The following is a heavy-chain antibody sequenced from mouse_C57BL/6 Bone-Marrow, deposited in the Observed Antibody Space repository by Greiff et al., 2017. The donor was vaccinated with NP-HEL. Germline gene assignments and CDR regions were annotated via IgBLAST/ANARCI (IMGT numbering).Heavy chain of an antibody. CDR2: ISYDGSN. Sequence: EVKLMESGPGLVKPSQSLSLTCSVTGYSITSGYYWNWIRQFPGNKLEWMGYISYDGSNNYNPSLKNRISITRDTSKNQFFLKLNSVTTEDTATYYCARAALRLPHYYAMDYWGQGTSVTVSS. V-gene: IGHV3-6*01. CDR1: GYSITSGYY. CDR3: ARAALRLPHYYAMDY. J-gene: IGHJ4*01. D-gene: IGHD3-2*02.